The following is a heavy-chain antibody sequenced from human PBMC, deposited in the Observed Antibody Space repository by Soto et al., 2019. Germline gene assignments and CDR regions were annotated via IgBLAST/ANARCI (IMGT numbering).Heavy chain of an antibody. CDR3: AREVQVHTAAFAY. CDR2: ISPMFGAA. V-gene: IGHV1-69*19. J-gene: IGHJ4*02. Sequence: QVQLVQSGAEMKKPGSSVKVSCQSSGGTFNTYAMNWVRQAPGQGPEWMGDISPMFGAANYAPKFQGRVTITADESTGTSYMQLSSSTSEDTALYFCAREVQVHTAAFAYWGQGTLVTVSS. D-gene: IGHD3-10*01. CDR1: GGTFNTYA.